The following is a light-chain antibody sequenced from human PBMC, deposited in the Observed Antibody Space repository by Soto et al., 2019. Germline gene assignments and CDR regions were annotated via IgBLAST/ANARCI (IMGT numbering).Light chain of an antibody. Sequence: QAFLTEPASLSGTPGQSITISCTGSNSDVGIYDFVSWYQHHPGRAPKLIVSEVSHRPSGVSNRFSGSKSGNTASLTISGVQSEDEADYYCISYTSDDVRYVFGTGTKVTVL. CDR3: ISYTSDDVRYV. CDR2: EVS. CDR1: NSDVGIYDF. J-gene: IGLJ1*01. V-gene: IGLV2-14*01.